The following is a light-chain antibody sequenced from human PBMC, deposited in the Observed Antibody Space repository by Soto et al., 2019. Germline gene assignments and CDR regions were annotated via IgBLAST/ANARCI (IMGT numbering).Light chain of an antibody. Sequence: QSAATLSLETGERATLSCRASQSVSSYLAWYQQKPGQDARILIYDASNRATGIPARFSGSGSGTDFTLPISSLEPEDFAVYYCQQRSNWPPWTFGQGTNVDIK. CDR3: QQRSNWPPWT. CDR2: DAS. J-gene: IGKJ1*01. CDR1: QSVSSY. V-gene: IGKV3-11*01.